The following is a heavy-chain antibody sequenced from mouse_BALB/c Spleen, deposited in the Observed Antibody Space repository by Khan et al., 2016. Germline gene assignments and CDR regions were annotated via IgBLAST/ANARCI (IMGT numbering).Heavy chain of an antibody. CDR3: ATSSSGYWYYFDY. D-gene: IGHD3-1*01. CDR1: GYSITSHYT. CDR2: INYSGST. V-gene: IGHV3-1*02. Sequence: EVQLQESGPDLVKPSQSLSLTCTVTGYSITSHYTWHWIRHFPGNKLEWMGYINYSGSTNYNPSLKSRFSITRDTSTNQFYLQFSSVTDDDTASYYCATSSSGYWYYFDYWGQGTPLTVSS. J-gene: IGHJ2*01.